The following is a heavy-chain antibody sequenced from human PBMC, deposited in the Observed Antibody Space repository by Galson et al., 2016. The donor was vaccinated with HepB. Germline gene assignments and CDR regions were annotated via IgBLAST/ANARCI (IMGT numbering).Heavy chain of an antibody. J-gene: IGHJ4*02. CDR2: ISYDGSAE. V-gene: IGHV3-30*18. CDR3: AKDLWINKWTNYFDY. Sequence: SLRLSCAASGFTLTNYGMHWVRQAPGKGLEWVAMISYDGSAEYYADSVKGRFTISRDNSENTMYLQMSSLRTEDTAVYYCAKDLWINKWTNYFDYWGQGTLVTVSS. D-gene: IGHD2-21*01. CDR1: GFTLTNYG.